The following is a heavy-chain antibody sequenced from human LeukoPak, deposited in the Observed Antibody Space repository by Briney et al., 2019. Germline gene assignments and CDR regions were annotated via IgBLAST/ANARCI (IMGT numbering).Heavy chain of an antibody. Sequence: GGSLRLSCAASGFTFSGSAIHWVRQASGKGLEWVGRIRSEGNSYATAYAASVKGRFTISRDDSKNTAYLQMNSLKTEDTAVYYCTRLRDAFDIRGQGTRVTVSS. J-gene: IGHJ3*02. CDR1: GFTFSGSA. CDR2: IRSEGNSYAT. V-gene: IGHV3-73*01. CDR3: TRLRDAFDI.